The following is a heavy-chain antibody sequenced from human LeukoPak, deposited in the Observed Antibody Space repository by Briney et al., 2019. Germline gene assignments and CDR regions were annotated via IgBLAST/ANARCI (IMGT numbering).Heavy chain of an antibody. CDR1: GFTFSSYA. V-gene: IGHV3-30-3*01. J-gene: IGHJ4*02. CDR3: ARGEIDY. CDR2: ISYDGSNK. Sequence: PGRSLRLSCAASGFTFSSYAMHWVRRAPGKGLEWVAVISYDGSNKYYADSVKGRFTISRDNSKNTLYLQMNSLRAEDTAVYYCARGEIDYWGQGTLVTVSS.